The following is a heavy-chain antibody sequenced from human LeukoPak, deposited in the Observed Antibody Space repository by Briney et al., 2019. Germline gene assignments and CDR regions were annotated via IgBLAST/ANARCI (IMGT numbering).Heavy chain of an antibody. CDR2: LMQDGSDK. Sequence: GGSLRLSCAASVSTLSTYWMSWVRQTPGKGLEWVASLMQDGSDKYYVDSVKGRFTISRDNAENSLYLQMNSLRAEDTAVYFCARETRGAVGSYWGQGTLVTVSS. CDR3: ARETRGAVGSY. CDR1: VSTLSTYW. D-gene: IGHD6-19*01. V-gene: IGHV3-7*05. J-gene: IGHJ4*02.